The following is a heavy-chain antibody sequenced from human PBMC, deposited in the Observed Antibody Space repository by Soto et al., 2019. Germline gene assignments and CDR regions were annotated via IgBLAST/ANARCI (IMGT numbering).Heavy chain of an antibody. CDR2: INPSGGST. CDR1: GYTFNTNY. CDR3: AGGNDAFDI. Sequence: ASVKVSCKASGYTFNTNYMHWLRQAPGQGLEWMGIINPSGGSTSYAQKFQGRVTMTRDTSTSTVYLELSSLRSEDTAVYYCAGGNDAFDIWGQGTMVTVSS. J-gene: IGHJ3*02. D-gene: IGHD3-16*01. V-gene: IGHV1-46*02.